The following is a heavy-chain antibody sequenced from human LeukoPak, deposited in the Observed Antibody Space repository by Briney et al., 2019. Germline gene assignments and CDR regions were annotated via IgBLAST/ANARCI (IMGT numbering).Heavy chain of an antibody. D-gene: IGHD3-10*01. CDR1: GFTFSSYS. Sequence: GGSLRLSCAASGFTFSSYSMNGVREGPGEGREWGSSISRSSSYRYYADSVKGGFTISRDNSKKTLYLPMKSMSAEDTAVYYCAKGSATFRWFGEFNVKLPRPIRHYYFDSWGQGTLVTVSS. V-gene: IGHV3-21*04. J-gene: IGHJ4*02. CDR2: ISRSSSYR. CDR3: AKGSATFRWFGEFNVKLPRPIRHYYFDS.